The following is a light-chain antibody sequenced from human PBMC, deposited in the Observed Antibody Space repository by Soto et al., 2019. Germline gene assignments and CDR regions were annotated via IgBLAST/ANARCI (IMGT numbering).Light chain of an antibody. J-gene: IGKJ1*01. CDR1: PSISSW. Sequence: DIQMPQSHSTLSSSVVYRVPITCLASPSISSWLAWDKQKPGKAPKILIYDDSSLESGVPSRFSGSGSGKEFTITISSLQNDDFENYYCQKYYSAPWKFGQGYKV. V-gene: IGKV1-5*01. CDR3: QKYYSAPWK. CDR2: DDS.